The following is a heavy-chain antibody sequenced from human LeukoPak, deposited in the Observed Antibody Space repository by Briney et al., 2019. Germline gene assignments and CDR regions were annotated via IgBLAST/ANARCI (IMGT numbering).Heavy chain of an antibody. CDR3: AREGSVARPFDY. CDR2: IYYSGST. D-gene: IGHD6-6*01. J-gene: IGHJ4*02. CDR1: GGSISSYY. V-gene: IGHV4-59*01. Sequence: SETLSLTCTVSGGSISSYYWSWIRQPPGKGLEWIGYIYYSGSTNYNHSLKSRVTITVDTSKNQFSLKLSSVTAADTAVYYCAREGSVARPFDYWGQGTLVTVSS.